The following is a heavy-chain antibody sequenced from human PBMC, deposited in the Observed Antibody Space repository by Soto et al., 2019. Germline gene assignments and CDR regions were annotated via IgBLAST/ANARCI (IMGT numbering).Heavy chain of an antibody. CDR3: AKAVAGTHYYGMDV. D-gene: IGHD6-19*01. V-gene: IGHV3-23*01. CDR2: ISGSGGST. J-gene: IGHJ6*04. CDR1: GFTFSSYA. Sequence: PGGSLRLSCAASGFTFSSYAMSWVRQAPGKGLEWVSAISGSGGSTYYADSVKGRFTISRDNSKNTLYLQMNSLRAEDTAVYYCAKAVAGTHYYGMDVWGKGTTVTVSS.